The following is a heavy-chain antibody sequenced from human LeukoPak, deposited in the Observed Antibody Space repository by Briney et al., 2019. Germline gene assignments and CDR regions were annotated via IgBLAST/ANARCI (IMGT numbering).Heavy chain of an antibody. CDR1: GYTFTSYD. J-gene: IGHJ5*02. CDR3: ARDIAGTTLGGWFDP. CDR2: MNPNSGNT. D-gene: IGHD1-1*01. Sequence: ASVKVSCKASGYTFTSYDINWVRQATGQGLEWMGWMNPNSGNTGYAQKFQGRVTITRNTSITTAFMVLSSLTSEDTAVYYCARDIAGTTLGGWFDPWGQGTLITVSS. V-gene: IGHV1-8*03.